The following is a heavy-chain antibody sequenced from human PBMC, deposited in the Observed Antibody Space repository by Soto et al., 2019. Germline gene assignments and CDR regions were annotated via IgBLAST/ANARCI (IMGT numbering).Heavy chain of an antibody. CDR3: ARAVDSPFGRRYFDY. J-gene: IGHJ4*02. Sequence: SETLSLTCTVSGGSISSYYWSWIRQPPGKGLEWIGYIYYSGSTNYNPSLKSRVTISVDTSKNQFSLKLSSVTAADTAVYYCARAVDSPFGRRYFDYWGQGTLVTVSS. CDR1: GGSISSYY. V-gene: IGHV4-59*01. D-gene: IGHD1-26*01. CDR2: IYYSGST.